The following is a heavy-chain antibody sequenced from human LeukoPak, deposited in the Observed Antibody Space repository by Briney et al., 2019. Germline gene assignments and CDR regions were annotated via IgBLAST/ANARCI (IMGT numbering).Heavy chain of an antibody. J-gene: IGHJ4*02. Sequence: SETLSLTCTVSGGSISSSSAYWGWIRQPPGKGLEWIGSIYYSKNTYHNPSPKSRVTISADTSKNQFSLTLGSVSATDTAVYYCVSPRGFSYGYFDYWGQGTLVTVSS. CDR2: IYYSKNT. CDR1: GGSISSSSAY. D-gene: IGHD5-18*01. V-gene: IGHV4-39*01. CDR3: VSPRGFSYGYFDY.